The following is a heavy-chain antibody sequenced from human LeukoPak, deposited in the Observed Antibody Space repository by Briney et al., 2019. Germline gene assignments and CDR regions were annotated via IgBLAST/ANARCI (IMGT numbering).Heavy chain of an antibody. V-gene: IGHV3-30*03. Sequence: GGSLRLSCAASGFTFSSYGMHWVRQAPGKGLEWVAIISYDGNNKYYVDSVKGPFTISRDNSKNTLYLQMNSLRTEDTAVYYCARERSDWSFDYWGQGTLVTVSS. CDR2: ISYDGNNK. D-gene: IGHD3-9*01. CDR1: GFTFSSYG. J-gene: IGHJ4*02. CDR3: ARERSDWSFDY.